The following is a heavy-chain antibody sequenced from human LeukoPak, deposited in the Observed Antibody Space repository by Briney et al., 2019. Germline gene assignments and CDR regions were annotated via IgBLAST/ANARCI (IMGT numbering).Heavy chain of an antibody. CDR3: ASTDYYDSSGYYRY. D-gene: IGHD3-22*01. CDR2: INPSGST. V-gene: IGHV4-30-2*01. J-gene: IGHJ4*02. Sequence: SETLSLTCTVSGGSISSSDYYWGWIRQPPGKGLECIGYINPSGSTSYNPSLKSRVTISVDRSKNQFSLKLTSVTAADTAVYYCASTDYYDSSGYYRYWGQGTLVTVSS. CDR1: GGSISSSDYY.